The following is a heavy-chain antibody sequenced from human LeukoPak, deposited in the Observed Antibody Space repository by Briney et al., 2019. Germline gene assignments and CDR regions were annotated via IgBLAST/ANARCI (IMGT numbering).Heavy chain of an antibody. CDR2: INHSGST. Sequence: HSETLSLTCAVYGGSFSGYYWSWIRQPPGKGLEWIGEINHSGSTNYNPSLKSRVTISVDTSKNQFSLKLSSVTAADTAVYYCARGRHYYDSSGYLESHYFDYWGQGTLVTVSS. J-gene: IGHJ4*02. CDR3: ARGRHYYDSSGYLESHYFDY. CDR1: GGSFSGYY. D-gene: IGHD3-22*01. V-gene: IGHV4-34*01.